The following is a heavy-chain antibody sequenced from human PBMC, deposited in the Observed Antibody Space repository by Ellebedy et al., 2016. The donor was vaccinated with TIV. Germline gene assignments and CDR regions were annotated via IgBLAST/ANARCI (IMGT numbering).Heavy chain of an antibody. CDR1: GYTFTDYD. D-gene: IGHD3-16*01. CDR2: MKPGSGNT. V-gene: IGHV1-8*01. CDR3: ARDWGWGGDY. J-gene: IGHJ4*02. Sequence: AASVKVSCKASGYTFTDYDINWVRQATGQGLEYLGWMKPGSGNTGYAQKFEGRVTMTRNTSTSTAYMELSSLISEDTAVYYCARDWGWGGDYWGQGTLVTVSS.